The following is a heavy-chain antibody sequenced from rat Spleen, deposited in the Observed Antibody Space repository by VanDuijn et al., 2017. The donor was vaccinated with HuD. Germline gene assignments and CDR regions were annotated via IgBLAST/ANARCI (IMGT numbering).Heavy chain of an antibody. J-gene: IGHJ4*01. V-gene: IGHV5-31*01. CDR1: GFNFNDYW. CDR3: ARHGRGERTYYYVMDV. CDR2: ITNASGGT. Sequence: EVKLVESGGGLVQPGRSLKLSCAASGFNFNDYWMGWVRQAPGKGLEWVASITNASGGTHYPDSVKGRFTISRDDAESTLYLQMDSLRFEDTATYYCARHGRGERTYYYVMDVWGQGASVTVSS. D-gene: IGHD4-3*01.